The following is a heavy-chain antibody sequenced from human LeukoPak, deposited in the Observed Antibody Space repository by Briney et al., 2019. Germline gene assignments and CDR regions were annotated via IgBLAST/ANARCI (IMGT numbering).Heavy chain of an antibody. Sequence: PSETLSLTCTVSGGSVSSGSYYWSWIRQPSGKGLEWIGYIYYSGSTNYNPSLKSRVTISVDTSKNQFSLKLSSVTAADTAVYYCARFPDIVATDWVAPADDYWGQGTLVTVSS. CDR1: GGSVSSGSYY. J-gene: IGHJ4*02. D-gene: IGHD5-12*01. V-gene: IGHV4-61*01. CDR2: IYYSGST. CDR3: ARFPDIVATDWVAPADDY.